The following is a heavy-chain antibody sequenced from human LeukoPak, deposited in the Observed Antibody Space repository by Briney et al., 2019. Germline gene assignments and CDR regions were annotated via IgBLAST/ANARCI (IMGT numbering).Heavy chain of an antibody. CDR3: ARRVVVTAKALDAFDI. CDR2: IYYSGST. Sequence: PSETLSLTCTVSGGSISSYYWGWIRQPPGKGLEWIGYIYYSGSTNYNSSLKSRVTISVDTSKNQFSLKLSSVTAADTAVYYCARRVVVTAKALDAFDIWGQGTMVTVSS. CDR1: GGSISSYY. V-gene: IGHV4-59*08. J-gene: IGHJ3*02. D-gene: IGHD2-21*02.